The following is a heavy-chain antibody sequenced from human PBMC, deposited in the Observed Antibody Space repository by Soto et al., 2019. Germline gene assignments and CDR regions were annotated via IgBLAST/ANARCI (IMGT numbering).Heavy chain of an antibody. CDR2: ISAYNGNT. Sequence: ASVKVSCKASGYTFTGYGISWVRQAPGQGLEWMGWISAYNGNTNYAQKLQGRVTMTTDTSTSTAYMELRSLRSDDTAVYYCARVDYDILTGYFLVTDYWGQGTLVTVSS. CDR3: ARVDYDILTGYFLVTDY. D-gene: IGHD3-9*01. V-gene: IGHV1-18*04. J-gene: IGHJ4*02. CDR1: GYTFTGYG.